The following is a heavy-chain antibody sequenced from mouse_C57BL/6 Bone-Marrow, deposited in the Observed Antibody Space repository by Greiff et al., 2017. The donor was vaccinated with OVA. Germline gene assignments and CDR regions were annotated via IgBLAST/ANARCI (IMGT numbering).Heavy chain of an antibody. CDR1: GYTFTSYW. CDR2: IDPSDSAT. D-gene: IGHD1-1*01. CDR3: ASPYYYGSIYWYFDV. Sequence: QVQLQQPGAELVRPGSSVKLSCKASGYTFTSYWMHWVKPRPIQGLEWIGNIDPSDSATHYNQKFKDKATLTVEKSSSTAYMQLSSLTSENSAVYYCASPYYYGSIYWYFDVWGTGTTVTVSS. J-gene: IGHJ1*03. V-gene: IGHV1-52*01.